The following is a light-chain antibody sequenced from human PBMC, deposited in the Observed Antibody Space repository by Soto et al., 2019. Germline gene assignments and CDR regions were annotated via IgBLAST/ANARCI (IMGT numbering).Light chain of an antibody. CDR2: GAS. Sequence: IAVTQSAGNRALAPGGRATLFCRASQCINRHLALYRQKPGQATRLLIYGASTRATGIPARFSGSGSGTGFTLTISSLQSEDFAVYYCQKYNNWPINFGQGTRLEIK. V-gene: IGKV3-15*01. CDR1: QCINRH. J-gene: IGKJ5*01. CDR3: QKYNNWPIN.